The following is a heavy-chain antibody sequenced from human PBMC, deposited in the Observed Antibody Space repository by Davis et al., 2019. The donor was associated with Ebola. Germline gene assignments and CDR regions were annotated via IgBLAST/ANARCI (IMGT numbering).Heavy chain of an antibody. CDR3: AKLEIGL. V-gene: IGHV3-74*01. CDR1: GFTFSRDW. Sequence: HTGGSLRLSCAASGFTFSRDWMHWVRQAPGKGLMWVSRIMSDGSGTTYADSVKGRFTISRDNAKNTLYLQMNSLRAEDTAVYYCAKLEIGLWGQGTLVTVSS. CDR2: IMSDGSGT. D-gene: IGHD1-1*01. J-gene: IGHJ4*02.